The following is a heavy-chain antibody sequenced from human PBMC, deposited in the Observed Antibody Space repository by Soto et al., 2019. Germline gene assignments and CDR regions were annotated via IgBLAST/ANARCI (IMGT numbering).Heavy chain of an antibody. J-gene: IGHJ4*02. V-gene: IGHV4-30-2*01. CDR2: IYHSGST. CDR3: ARASTVYDILTNFDY. D-gene: IGHD3-9*01. Sequence: QLQLQESGSGLVKPSQTLSLTCAVSGGSISSGGYSWSWIRQPPGKGLEWIGYIYHSGSTYYNPSLNSRVTISVDRSKNQFSLKLRSVTAADTAVYYCARASTVYDILTNFDYWGQGTLVTVSS. CDR1: GGSISSGGYS.